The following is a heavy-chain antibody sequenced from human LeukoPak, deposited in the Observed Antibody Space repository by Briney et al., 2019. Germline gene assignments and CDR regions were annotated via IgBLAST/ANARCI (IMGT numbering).Heavy chain of an antibody. CDR2: ISSSATYT. CDR1: GFSFSDYY. Sequence: GGSLRLSCAASGFSFSDYYMNWIRQAPGKGLEWVSYISSSATYTDYAESVKGRFTVSRDNAKNSLYLQINSLRAEDTAVYYCARSFYDFLNGPYEEAFDMWGQGTMVTVSS. CDR3: ARSFYDFLNGPYEEAFDM. V-gene: IGHV3-11*03. D-gene: IGHD3-3*01. J-gene: IGHJ3*02.